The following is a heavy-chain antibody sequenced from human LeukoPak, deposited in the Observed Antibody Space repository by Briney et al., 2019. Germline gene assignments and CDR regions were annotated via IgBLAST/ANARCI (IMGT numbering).Heavy chain of an antibody. CDR2: IYPGDSDT. J-gene: IGHJ3*02. CDR3: ASTYLPPEYDAFDI. CDR1: GYSFTSHW. D-gene: IGHD2/OR15-2a*01. V-gene: IGHV5-51*01. Sequence: ESLKISCKGSGYSFTSHWIGWVRQMPGEGLEWMGIIYPGDSDTRYSPSFQGQVTISADKSISTAYLQWSSLKASDTAMYYCASTYLPPEYDAFDIWGQGTMVTVSS.